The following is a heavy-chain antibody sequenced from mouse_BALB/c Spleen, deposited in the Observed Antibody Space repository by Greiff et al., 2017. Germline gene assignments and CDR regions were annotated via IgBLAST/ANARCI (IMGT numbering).Heavy chain of an antibody. CDR2: IDPSDSET. Sequence: QVQLQQSGPQLVRPGASVKISCKASGYSFTSYWMHWVKQRPGQGLEWIGMIDPSDSETRLNQKFKDKATLTVDKSSSTAYMQLSSPTSEDSAVYYCARDYYGNHYYSMDYWGQGASVPVCS. D-gene: IGHD2-1*01. CDR1: GYSFTSYW. V-gene: IGHV1S127*01. CDR3: ARDYYGNHYYSMDY. J-gene: IGHJ4*01.